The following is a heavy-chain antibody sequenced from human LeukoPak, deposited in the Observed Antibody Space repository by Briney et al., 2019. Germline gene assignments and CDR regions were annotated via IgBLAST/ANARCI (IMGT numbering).Heavy chain of an antibody. J-gene: IGHJ3*02. CDR2: IYTSGST. V-gene: IGHV4-4*09. CDR3: ARGYYYDSSGYYYPDAFDI. D-gene: IGHD3-22*01. CDR1: GGSISSYY. Sequence: SETLSLTCTVSGGSISSYYWSWIRQPPGKGLEWIGYIYTSGSTNYNPSLKSRVTISVDTSKNQFSPKLSSVTAADTAVYYCARGYYYDSSGYYYPDAFDIWGQGTMVTVSS.